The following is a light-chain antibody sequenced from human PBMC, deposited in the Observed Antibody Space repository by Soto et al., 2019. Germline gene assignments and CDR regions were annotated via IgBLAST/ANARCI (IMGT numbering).Light chain of an antibody. V-gene: IGKV3-11*01. CDR1: QSVSTY. J-gene: IGKJ3*01. CDR2: DAS. Sequence: ELVLTQSPATLSLSAGERAPLSCGASQSVSTYLAWYQQKPGQAPRLLIYDASNRATGIPAMFSGSGSGTDFTPTISSLEPEYFAVYYCQHYGGSFIFGPGTKVNIK. CDR3: QHYGGSFI.